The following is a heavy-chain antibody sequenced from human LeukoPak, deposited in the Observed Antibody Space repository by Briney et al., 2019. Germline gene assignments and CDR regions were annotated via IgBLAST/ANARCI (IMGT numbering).Heavy chain of an antibody. CDR1: GYTFTDYY. Sequence: ASVKVSCKASGYTFTDYYMHWVRQAPGQGLEWMGWINPNSGGTNYAQKFQGRVTMTRDTSISTAYMELNSLRSDDSAVYYCAREGSYYLHYFDYWGQGTLVTVSS. CDR2: INPNSGGT. D-gene: IGHD1-26*01. CDR3: AREGSYYLHYFDY. J-gene: IGHJ4*02. V-gene: IGHV1-2*02.